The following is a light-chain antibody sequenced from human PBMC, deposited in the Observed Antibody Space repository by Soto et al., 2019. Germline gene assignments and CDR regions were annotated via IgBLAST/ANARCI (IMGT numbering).Light chain of an antibody. V-gene: IGLV2-14*03. CDR2: EVT. J-gene: IGLJ3*02. CDR1: SSDVGGYNF. CDR3: CSHSSSITGM. Sequence: QSVLTQTASVSGSPGQSITISCTGTSSDVGGYNFVSWYQQHPGKAPKLIIHEVTNRPSGVSNRFSGSKSGNTASLTISGLQAEDEAVYYCCSHSSSITGMFGGGTKVTVL.